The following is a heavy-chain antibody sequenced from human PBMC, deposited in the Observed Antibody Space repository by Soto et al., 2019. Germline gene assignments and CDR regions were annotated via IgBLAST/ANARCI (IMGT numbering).Heavy chain of an antibody. J-gene: IGHJ3*02. Sequence: QVHLVQSGAEVKKPGASVKVSCKASRDTFTGYYMHWVRQAPGQGLEWMGWINPHSGGPNYAQKFQGRVTMTRDTSISTVYMELSRLRSDDTAVYYCARARIPDAFDIWGQGTMVTVSS. CDR1: RDTFTGYY. CDR3: ARARIPDAFDI. CDR2: INPHSGGP. V-gene: IGHV1-2*02.